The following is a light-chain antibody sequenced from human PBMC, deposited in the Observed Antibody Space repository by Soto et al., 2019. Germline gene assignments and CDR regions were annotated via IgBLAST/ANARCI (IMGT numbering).Light chain of an antibody. CDR1: QSVRSN. CDR2: GAS. CDR3: QQYNNWPPLT. V-gene: IGKV3-15*01. J-gene: IGKJ4*01. Sequence: EIVMTQSPATLSVSPGERATLSCRARQSVRSNLAWYQQKPGQAPRLLIYGASTRATGIPARFSGSGSGTEFTLTNSSLQSEDFAVYYCQQYNNWPPLTFGGGTKVEIK.